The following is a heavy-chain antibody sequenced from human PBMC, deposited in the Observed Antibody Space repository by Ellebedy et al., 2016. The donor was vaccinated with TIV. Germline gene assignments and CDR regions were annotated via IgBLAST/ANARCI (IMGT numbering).Heavy chain of an antibody. CDR2: IIPIGTP. CDR1: GGTFDIYG. D-gene: IGHD6-19*01. J-gene: IGHJ6*02. Sequence: AASVKVSCKVSGGTFDIYGIAWVRQAPGQGLQWMGGIIPIGTPNYAQKFQGRVTITADESTSTAYMELSSLRSADTAVYYCARVKYTSAYYGTRPHYFYYGMGLWGQGTTVTVSS. V-gene: IGHV1-69*13. CDR3: ARVKYTSAYYGTRPHYFYYGMGL.